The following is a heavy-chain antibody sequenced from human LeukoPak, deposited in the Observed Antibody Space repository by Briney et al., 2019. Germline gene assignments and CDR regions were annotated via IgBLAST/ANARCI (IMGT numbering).Heavy chain of an antibody. D-gene: IGHD3-10*01. CDR2: ISYDGSNK. J-gene: IGHJ4*02. CDR1: GFXFSSYG. V-gene: IGHV3-30*18. Sequence: PGGSLRLSCAASGFXFSSYGMHWVRQAPGKGLEWVEVISYDGSNKYYADSVKGRFTISRDNSKNTLYLQMNSLRAEDTAVYYCAKGGSGSYWDYWGQGTLVTVSS. CDR3: AKGGSGSYWDY.